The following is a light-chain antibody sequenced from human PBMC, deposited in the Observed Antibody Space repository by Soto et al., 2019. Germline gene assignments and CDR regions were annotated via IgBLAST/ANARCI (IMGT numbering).Light chain of an antibody. CDR1: SSDVGGYNY. CDR3: CSYAGSYIYVV. Sequence: QSALTQPRSVSGSPGQSVTISCTGTSSDVGGYNYVSWYQQHPGKAPKLMIYDVSKRPSGVPDRFSGSKSGNTASLTISGLQADDEADYYCCSYAGSYIYVVFGGGTKVTVL. CDR2: DVS. J-gene: IGLJ2*01. V-gene: IGLV2-11*01.